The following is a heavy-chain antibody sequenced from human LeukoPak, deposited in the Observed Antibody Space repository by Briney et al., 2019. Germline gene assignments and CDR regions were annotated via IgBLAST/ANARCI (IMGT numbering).Heavy chain of an antibody. CDR3: AREQPAAAFAYGMDV. V-gene: IGHV3-21*01. D-gene: IGHD2-2*01. J-gene: IGHJ6*02. CDR1: GFTVGSYS. Sequence: GGSLRLSCAASGFTVGSYSTKGVRQAPGKGLEWVLAIVSISSDIYYADSDKARFTISRDNAKHSLSLQMNSLRPEATAAYYCAREQPAAAFAYGMDVWGQGTTVTVSS. CDR2: IVSISSDI.